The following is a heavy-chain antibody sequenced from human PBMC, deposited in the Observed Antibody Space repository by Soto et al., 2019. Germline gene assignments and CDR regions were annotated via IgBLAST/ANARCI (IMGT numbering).Heavy chain of an antibody. D-gene: IGHD6-19*01. CDR2: INADNGNT. Sequence: ASVKVSCKASGYIFTRYAMHWVSQAPGQGLEWMGWINADNGNTNYAQKLQGRVTMTTDTSASTAYMELRSLRSDDTAVYYCARTMLSGWSPYYFDYWGQGTLVTVSS. V-gene: IGHV1-3*01. J-gene: IGHJ4*02. CDR1: GYIFTRYA. CDR3: ARTMLSGWSPYYFDY.